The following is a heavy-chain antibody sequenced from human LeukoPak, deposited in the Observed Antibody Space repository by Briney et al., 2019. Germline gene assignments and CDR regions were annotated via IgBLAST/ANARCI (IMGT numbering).Heavy chain of an antibody. D-gene: IGHD3-22*01. CDR1: GVSISSSSYY. V-gene: IGHV4-61*01. CDR3: ARSSNYYDSSGSSPPDY. CDR2: IYYSGST. J-gene: IGHJ4*02. Sequence: SETLSLTCTVSGVSISSSSYYWSWIRQPPGKGLEWIGFIYYSGSTNYNPSLKSRVTISVDTSKNQFSLKLSSVTAADTAVYYCARSSNYYDSSGSSPPDYWGQGTLVTVSS.